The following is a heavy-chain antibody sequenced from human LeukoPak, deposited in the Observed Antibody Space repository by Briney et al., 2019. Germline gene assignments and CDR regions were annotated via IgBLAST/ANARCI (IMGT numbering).Heavy chain of an antibody. J-gene: IGHJ1*01. D-gene: IGHD3-22*01. V-gene: IGHV1-2*02. Sequence: SVRVSCKASGYTFTGYYMHWVRQAPGQGLEWMGWINPNSGGTKYAQRFQGRVTMTRDTSISTAYMELSRLRSDDTAVYYCARSRTSGSAEFFQYWGQGTLVTVSS. CDR1: GYTFTGYY. CDR3: ARSRTSGSAEFFQY. CDR2: INPNSGGT.